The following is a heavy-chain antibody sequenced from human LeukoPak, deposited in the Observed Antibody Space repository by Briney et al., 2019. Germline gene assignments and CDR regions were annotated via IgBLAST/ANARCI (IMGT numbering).Heavy chain of an antibody. CDR1: GGSISNYY. Sequence: PSETLSLTCTVSGGSISNYYWSWIRQPPGKGLEWIGYIYYSGSTNYNPSLKSRVTISVDTSKNQFSLKLSSVTAADTAVYYCARQGGRGELLGAFDYWGQGTLVTVSS. J-gene: IGHJ4*02. D-gene: IGHD1-26*01. V-gene: IGHV4-59*08. CDR3: ARQGGRGELLGAFDY. CDR2: IYYSGST.